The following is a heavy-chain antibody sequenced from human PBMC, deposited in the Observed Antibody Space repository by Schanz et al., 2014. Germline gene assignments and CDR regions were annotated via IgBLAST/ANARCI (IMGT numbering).Heavy chain of an antibody. Sequence: EVQLVESGGGLVKPGGSLRLSCAASGFTFSDAWMTWVRQAPGKGLEWVSTIYSSGSTYYADSVRGRFTISRDNSKDTLYLQMSGLTPEDTAVYYCVKPIKFRGGYTFEGWGQGTLVTVSS. CDR2: IYSSGST. CDR3: VKPIKFRGGYTFEG. J-gene: IGHJ4*02. V-gene: IGHV3-66*01. D-gene: IGHD6-25*01. CDR1: GFTFSDAW.